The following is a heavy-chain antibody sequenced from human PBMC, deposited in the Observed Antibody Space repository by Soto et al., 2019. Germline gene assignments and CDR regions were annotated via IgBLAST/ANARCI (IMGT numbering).Heavy chain of an antibody. V-gene: IGHV4-34*01. CDR2: INHSGST. Sequence: SETLSLTCAVYGGSFSGYYWCWIRQPPGKGLEWIGEINHSGSTNYNPSLKSRVTISVDTSKNQFSLKLSSVTAADTAVYYCARADSSSAIDYWGQGTLVTVSS. J-gene: IGHJ4*02. CDR1: GGSFSGYY. CDR3: ARADSSSAIDY. D-gene: IGHD6-6*01.